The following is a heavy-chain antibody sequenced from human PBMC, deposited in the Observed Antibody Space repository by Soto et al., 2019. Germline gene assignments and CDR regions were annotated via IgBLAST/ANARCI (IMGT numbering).Heavy chain of an antibody. V-gene: IGHV3-30*18. CDR2: ISYDGSNK. D-gene: IGHD3-16*02. Sequence: GGSLRLSCAASGFTFSSYGMHWVRQAPGKGLEWVAVISYDGSNKYYADSVKGRFTISRDNSKNTLYLQMNSLRAEDTAVYYCAKERSPLSGYNWFDPWGQGTLVTVSS. J-gene: IGHJ5*02. CDR1: GFTFSSYG. CDR3: AKERSPLSGYNWFDP.